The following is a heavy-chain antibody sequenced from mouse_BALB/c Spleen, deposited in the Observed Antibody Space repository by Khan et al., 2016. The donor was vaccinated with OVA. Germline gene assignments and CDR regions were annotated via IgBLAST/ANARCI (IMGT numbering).Heavy chain of an antibody. V-gene: IGHV3-2*02. CDR3: ARTARIKY. J-gene: IGHJ2*01. CDR1: GYSITSGYG. Sequence: EVQLVESGPGLVKPSQSLSLTCTVTGYSITSGYGWNWIRQFPGNNLEWMGYISYSGSTNYNPSLKSRISIPRDTSKNHFFLQLNSVTTEDTATYYCARTARIKYWGQGTTLTVSS. CDR2: ISYSGST.